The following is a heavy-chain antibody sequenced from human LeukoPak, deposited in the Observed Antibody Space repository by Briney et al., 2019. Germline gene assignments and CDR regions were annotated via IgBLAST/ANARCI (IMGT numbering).Heavy chain of an antibody. D-gene: IGHD4-23*01. CDR3: ARSNAGNHFDY. Sequence: VASVKVSCKASGGTFSSYAISWVRQAPGQGLEWMGGIIPIFGTANYAQKFQGRVTITADESTSTAYMELSSLRSEDTAVYYCARSNAGNHFDYWGQGTLVTVSS. J-gene: IGHJ4*02. V-gene: IGHV1-69*01. CDR1: GGTFSSYA. CDR2: IIPIFGTA.